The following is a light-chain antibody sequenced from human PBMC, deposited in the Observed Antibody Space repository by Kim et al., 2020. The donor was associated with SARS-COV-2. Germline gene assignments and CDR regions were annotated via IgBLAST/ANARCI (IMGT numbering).Light chain of an antibody. Sequence: SPGDSTTLSCRASQSISTSYLAWYQHKPGQPPRLLIYGASRRGTGIPDRFSGSGSGTDFTLTISRLEPEDFGVYYCQQYGSSHPFSLGQGTKLEI. CDR2: GAS. CDR1: QSISTSY. V-gene: IGKV3-20*01. CDR3: QQYGSSHPFS. J-gene: IGKJ2*03.